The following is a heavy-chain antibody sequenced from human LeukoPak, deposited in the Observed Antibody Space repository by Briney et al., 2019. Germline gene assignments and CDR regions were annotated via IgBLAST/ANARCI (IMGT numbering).Heavy chain of an antibody. Sequence: GGSLRLSCAASGFVLSDYGIHWVRQGIGKGLDWVSGIGSAGDKYYAGSERGRFTISRENAENFVYLQMNGLRAEDTAIYYCVRAKRETSSRPWTSGMDVWGQGTTVTVSS. D-gene: IGHD3/OR15-3a*01. J-gene: IGHJ6*02. CDR1: GFVLSDYG. CDR3: VRAKRETSSRPWTSGMDV. CDR2: IGSAGDK. V-gene: IGHV3-13*01.